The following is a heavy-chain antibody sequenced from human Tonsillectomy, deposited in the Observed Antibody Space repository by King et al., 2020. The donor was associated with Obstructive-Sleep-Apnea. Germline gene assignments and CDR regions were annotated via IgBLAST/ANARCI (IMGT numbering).Heavy chain of an antibody. CDR1: GFTFSSYP. V-gene: IGHV3-23*04. D-gene: IGHD6-19*01. J-gene: IGHJ4*02. CDR2: ISGSGGST. Sequence: VQLVESGGGLVQPGGSLRLSCAASGFTFSSYPMSWVRQAPGKGLEWVSGISGSGGSTYYPDSLKGRFTISRDNSKNTVYLQMNSLRAEDTAVYYCAKGEKGYTTGWSYFDYWGQGTLVTVSS. CDR3: AKGEKGYTTGWSYFDY.